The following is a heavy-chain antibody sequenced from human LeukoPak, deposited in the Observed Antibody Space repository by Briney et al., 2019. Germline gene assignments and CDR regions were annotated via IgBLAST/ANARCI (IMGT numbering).Heavy chain of an antibody. CDR3: VTRSDDAFDI. D-gene: IGHD4-17*01. J-gene: IGHJ3*02. V-gene: IGHV3-48*03. CDR1: GFTFSSYE. CDR2: ISSSGSTI. Sequence: GGSLRLSCAASGFTFSSYEMNWVRQAPGKGLEWVSYISSSGSTIYYADSVKGRFTISRDNARNSLYLEMNSLRAEDTAVYFCVTRSDDAFDIWGQGTTVTVSS.